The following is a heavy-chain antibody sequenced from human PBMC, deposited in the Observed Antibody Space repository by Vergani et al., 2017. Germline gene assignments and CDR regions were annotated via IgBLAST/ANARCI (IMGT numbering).Heavy chain of an antibody. CDR2: MNPISGNT. V-gene: IGHV1-8*03. Sequence: QVQLVQSGAEVKKPGASVKVSCKASGYTFTSDDINWVRQATGQGLEWMGWMNPISGNTGYAQNLQGRLTLTRDTSVNTAYMELSSLTSEDMAVYYCVRARRTCTYDHCPRYYYDLWGQGTLVTVSS. J-gene: IGHJ4*02. D-gene: IGHD2-8*01. CDR1: GYTFTSDD. CDR3: VRARRTCTYDHCPRYYYDL.